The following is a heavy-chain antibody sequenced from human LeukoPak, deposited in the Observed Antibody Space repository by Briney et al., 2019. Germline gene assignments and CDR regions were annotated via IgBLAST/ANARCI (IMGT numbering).Heavy chain of an antibody. V-gene: IGHV3-23*01. CDR2: ISGTGGST. J-gene: IGHJ6*02. CDR1: GFSFSLYS. CDR3: AKNSDGYYYYGMGV. Sequence: PGGSLRLSCAASGFSFSLYSMNWVRQVPGKGLEWVSAISGTGGSTYYADSVKGRFTISRDNSKNTLYLQMNSLRAEDTAVYYCAKNSDGYYYYGMGVWGQGTTVTVSS. D-gene: IGHD2-21*01.